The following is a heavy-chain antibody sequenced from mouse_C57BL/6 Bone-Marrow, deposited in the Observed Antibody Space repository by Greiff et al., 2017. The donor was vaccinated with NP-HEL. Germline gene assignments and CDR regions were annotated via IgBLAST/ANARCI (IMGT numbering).Heavy chain of an antibody. V-gene: IGHV5-4*01. CDR2: ISDGGSYT. J-gene: IGHJ2*01. Sequence: DVKLVESGGGLVKPGGSLKLSCAASGFTFSSYAMSWVRQTPEKRLEWVATISDGGSYTYYPENVKGRFTISRDNAKNNLYLQMSHLKSEDTAMYYCAREGYWGQGTTLTVSS. CDR1: GFTFSSYA. CDR3: AREGY.